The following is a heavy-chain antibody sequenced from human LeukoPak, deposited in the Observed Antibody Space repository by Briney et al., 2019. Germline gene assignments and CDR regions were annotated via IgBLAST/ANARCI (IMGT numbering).Heavy chain of an antibody. J-gene: IGHJ4*02. Sequence: GASVKVSCKASGYTFIAHYVHWVRQAPGQGLEWMGWIHPNSGGTKYAQNFQGRVTMTRDTSISTAYMELSSLRSDDTAVYYCARGDIYWDYWGQGTQVTVSS. D-gene: IGHD2-15*01. CDR3: ARGDIYWDY. CDR2: IHPNSGGT. V-gene: IGHV1-2*02. CDR1: GYTFIAHY.